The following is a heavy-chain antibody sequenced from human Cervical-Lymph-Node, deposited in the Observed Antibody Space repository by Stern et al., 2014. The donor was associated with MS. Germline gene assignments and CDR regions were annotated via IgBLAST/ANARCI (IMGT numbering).Heavy chain of an antibody. CDR3: ARGGTAFYLGGYFDC. J-gene: IGHJ4*02. V-gene: IGHV4-61*01. CDR1: GGSFSSGSYY. CDR2: IYYTGST. Sequence: QLQLQESGPGLVKPSETLSLTCTVSGGSFSSGSYYWSWIRQPPGKGLEWIAYIYYTGSTNYNPALKSRVTISVDTSKNQFSLKLSSVTAADTALYYCARGGTAFYLGGYFDCWGQGTLVTVSS. D-gene: IGHD3/OR15-3a*01.